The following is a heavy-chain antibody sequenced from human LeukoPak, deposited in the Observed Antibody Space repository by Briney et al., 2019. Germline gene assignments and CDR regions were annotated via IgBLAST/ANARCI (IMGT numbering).Heavy chain of an antibody. D-gene: IGHD3-10*01. CDR3: ARANMVRGVGSFFDRNWFDP. J-gene: IGHJ5*02. CDR2: IIPIFGTA. V-gene: IGHV1-69*13. CDR1: GGTVSRYP. Sequence: SVKVSCKASGGTVSRYPISWVRQAPGQGLEWMGGIIPIFGTANYAQKFQGRVTITADESTSTAYMELSRLRSDDTAVYYCARANMVRGVGSFFDRNWFDPWGQGTLVTVSS.